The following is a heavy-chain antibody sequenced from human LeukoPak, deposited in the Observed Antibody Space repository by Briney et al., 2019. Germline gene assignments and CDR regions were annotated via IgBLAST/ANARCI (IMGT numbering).Heavy chain of an antibody. CDR2: IFPSGGEI. CDR1: GFTFSTFA. V-gene: IGHV3-23*01. CDR3: ATGGSDSHYDYVWGSYRYTDLVPFDY. J-gene: IGHJ4*02. Sequence: GGSLRLSCAASGFTFSTFAMIWVRQPPGKGLEWVSSIFPSGGEIHYADSVRGRFTISRDNAKNTLYLQMNSLRAEDTAVYYCATGGSDSHYDYVWGSYRYTDLVPFDYWGQGTLVTVSS. D-gene: IGHD3-16*02.